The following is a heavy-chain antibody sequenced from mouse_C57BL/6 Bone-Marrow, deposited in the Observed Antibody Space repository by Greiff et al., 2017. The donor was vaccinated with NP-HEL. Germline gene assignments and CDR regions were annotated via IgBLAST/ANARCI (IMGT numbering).Heavy chain of an antibody. CDR2: INPNNGGT. D-gene: IGHD1-1*01. V-gene: IGHV1-26*01. CDR1: GYTFTDYY. J-gene: IGHJ2*01. CDR3: ARHATVVA. Sequence: VQLQQSGPELVKPGASVKISCKASGYTFTDYYMNWVKQSHGKSLEWIGDINPNNGGTSYNQKFKGKATLTVDKSSSTAYMELRSLTSEDSAVYYCARHATVVAWGQGTTLTVSS.